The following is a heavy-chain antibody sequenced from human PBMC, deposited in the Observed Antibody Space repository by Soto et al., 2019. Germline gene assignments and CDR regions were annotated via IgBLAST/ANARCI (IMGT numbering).Heavy chain of an antibody. J-gene: IGHJ3*01. V-gene: IGHV3-30*03. D-gene: IGHD2-8*02. CDR1: GFTFRSFG. CDR3: ARSQLTGLILPVDNAWDSFDL. Sequence: QVQLVESGGGVVQPGRSLRLSCAASGFTFRSFGMHWVRQAPGKGLEWVAVVSYDGTNRYYADSVKGRFTISRDNSKNTMNLQMNTLRVEDTAVYYCARSQLTGLILPVDNAWDSFDLWGQGTVVTVSS. CDR2: VSYDGTNR.